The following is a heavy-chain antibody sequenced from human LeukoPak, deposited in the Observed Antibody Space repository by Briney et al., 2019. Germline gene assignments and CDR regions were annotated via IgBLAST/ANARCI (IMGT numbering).Heavy chain of an antibody. V-gene: IGHV3-23*01. J-gene: IGHJ4*02. CDR1: GFTFSSYA. D-gene: IGHD5-12*01. CDR3: ARSRYSDHEVLDLDY. CDR2: ISGSGGST. Sequence: PGGSLRLSCAASGFTFSSYAMSWVRQAPGKGLEWVSAISGSGGSTYYADSVKGRFTISRDNAKNMLYLQMNRLRAEDTAVYYCARSRYSDHEVLDLDYWGQGTLVTVSS.